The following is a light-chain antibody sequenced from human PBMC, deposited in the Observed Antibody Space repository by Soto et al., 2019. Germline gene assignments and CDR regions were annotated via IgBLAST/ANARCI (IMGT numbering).Light chain of an antibody. CDR3: QQYSSSWT. J-gene: IGKJ1*01. CDR2: GAS. CDR1: QSISGTF. V-gene: IGKV3-20*01. Sequence: EIVLTQSPGTLSLSPGERATLSCRASQSISGTFLAWYQHKPGQAPRVLIYGASRRATGIPDRFSGSGSGTDFTLTISRLEPEDFALYYCQQYSSSWTFGQGTKVEMK.